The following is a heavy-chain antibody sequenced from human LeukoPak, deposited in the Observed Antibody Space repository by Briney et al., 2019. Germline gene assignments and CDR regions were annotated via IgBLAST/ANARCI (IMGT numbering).Heavy chain of an antibody. CDR1: GFTFDDYA. Sequence: PGGSLRLSCAASGFTFDDYAMYWVRQAPGKGLEWVSGISWNSGSIGYADSVKGRFTISRDNAKNTLYLQMNSLRAEDTAVYYCARDGGEQLVGPFDYWGQGTLVTVSS. V-gene: IGHV3-9*01. D-gene: IGHD6-6*01. CDR3: ARDGGEQLVGPFDY. J-gene: IGHJ4*02. CDR2: ISWNSGSI.